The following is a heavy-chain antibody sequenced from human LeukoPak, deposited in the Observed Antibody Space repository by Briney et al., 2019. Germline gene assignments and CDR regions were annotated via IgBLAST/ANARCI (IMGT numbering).Heavy chain of an antibody. D-gene: IGHD1-26*01. CDR3: ARVSTAISGSSAPGAFDI. J-gene: IGHJ3*02. CDR1: GGSISSYY. Sequence: SETLSLTCTVSGGSISSYYWTWIRQPPGKELEWIGYIYYSGSTKYNPSLKSRVTISVDTSKNQFSLNLNSVTAADTAVYYCARVSTAISGSSAPGAFDIWGRGTMVTVSS. V-gene: IGHV4-59*01. CDR2: IYYSGST.